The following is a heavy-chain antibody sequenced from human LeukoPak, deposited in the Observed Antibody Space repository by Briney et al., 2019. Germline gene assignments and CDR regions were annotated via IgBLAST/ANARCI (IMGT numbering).Heavy chain of an antibody. Sequence: GGSLRLSCAASGFTFSRYSVNWVRQAPGKGLEWVSSISSSSSYIYYADSVKGRFTISRDSAKNSLYLQMNSLRAEDTAVYYCARDSGVGACLFCSAFDLWGQGTMVTVSS. D-gene: IGHD1-26*01. CDR2: ISSSSSYI. V-gene: IGHV3-21*01. CDR3: ARDSGVGACLFCSAFDL. CDR1: GFTFSRYS. J-gene: IGHJ3*01.